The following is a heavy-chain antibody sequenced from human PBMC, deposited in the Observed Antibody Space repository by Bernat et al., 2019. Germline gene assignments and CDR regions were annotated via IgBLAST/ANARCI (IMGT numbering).Heavy chain of an antibody. CDR1: GFTFSSYA. CDR3: AKDDSGFDY. J-gene: IGHJ4*02. V-gene: IGHV3-23*01. Sequence: EVQLLESGGGLVQPGGSLRLSCAASGFTFSSYAMNWVRQAPGKGLEWVSVISGSGGSTYYGDSVKGRFTISRDNSKNTLYLLMNSLRAEDTAIYYCAKDDSGFDYWGQGTLVTVSS. D-gene: IGHD1-26*01. CDR2: ISGSGGST.